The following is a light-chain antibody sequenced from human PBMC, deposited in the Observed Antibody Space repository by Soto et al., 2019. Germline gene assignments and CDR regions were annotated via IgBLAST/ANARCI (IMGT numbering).Light chain of an antibody. Sequence: EIGITQSAAPLAGYLGYRVPLSCRASQTLSGYLAWYQQKPGQAPRLLIFRASTMATGVPARFSGRGSGTEFTLTISGLQSEDFAVYYCQQYGTSPINFGQGTRLEI. J-gene: IGKJ5*01. CDR3: QQYGTSPIN. V-gene: IGKV3-15*01. CDR1: QTLSGY. CDR2: RAS.